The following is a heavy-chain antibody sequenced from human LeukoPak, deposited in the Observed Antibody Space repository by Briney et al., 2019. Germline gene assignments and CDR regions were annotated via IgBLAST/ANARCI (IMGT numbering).Heavy chain of an antibody. Sequence: SDTLSLTCTVTDDSISSRSNYWGWVRQSPGGGLEWIGALYYSGTTYDNPSLKSRVTISVDTSKNQFSLKMTSVTAADTAVYYCAKHRAYGFWSGFQGYPDSWGQGILVTVSS. CDR1: DDSISSRSNY. CDR3: AKHRAYGFWSGFQGYPDS. V-gene: IGHV4-39*01. D-gene: IGHD3-3*01. J-gene: IGHJ4*02. CDR2: LYYSGTT.